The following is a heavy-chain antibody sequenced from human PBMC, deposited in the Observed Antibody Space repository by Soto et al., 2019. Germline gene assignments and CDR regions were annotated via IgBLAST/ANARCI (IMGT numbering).Heavy chain of an antibody. CDR2: IYYSGST. J-gene: IGHJ4*02. Sequence: QLQLQESGPGLVKPSETLSLTCTVSGGSISSGSYYWGWIRQPPGKGLEWIGSIYYSGSTYYNPSLKSRVTISVDTSKNQFSLKLSSVTAADTAVYFCARGHGGITIFGAPGHFDYWGQGTLVTVSS. D-gene: IGHD3-3*01. CDR1: GGSISSGSYY. CDR3: ARGHGGITIFGAPGHFDY. V-gene: IGHV4-39*01.